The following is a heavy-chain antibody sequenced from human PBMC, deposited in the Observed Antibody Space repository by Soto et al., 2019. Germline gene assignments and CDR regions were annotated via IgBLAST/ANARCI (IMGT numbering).Heavy chain of an antibody. CDR3: ARDGYFSGTRSYTDFYYGLDV. J-gene: IGHJ6*04. Sequence: QVQLVESGGGVVQPGRSLSLSCAASGFSFSGYGMHWVRQAPGKGLEWVAVIFFDGSRKFYADSVKGRFTLSRDNSKNTMLLQMSSLRVDDTAVYYCARDGYFSGTRSYTDFYYGLDVWGEGTKVTVSS. CDR1: GFSFSGYG. D-gene: IGHD2-2*02. CDR2: IFFDGSRK. V-gene: IGHV3-30*03.